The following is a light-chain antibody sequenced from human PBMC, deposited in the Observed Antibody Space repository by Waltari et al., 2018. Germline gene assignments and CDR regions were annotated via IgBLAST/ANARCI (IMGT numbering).Light chain of an antibody. V-gene: IGKV1-5*03. CDR1: QSISSW. J-gene: IGKJ1*01. CDR2: KAS. Sequence: DIQMTQSPSSLSASVGDRVTITCRASQSISSWLAWYQQKPGKAPKLLIYKASSLESGVPSRFSGGGSGTEFTLTISSLQPDDVATYYCQQYNRMGTFGQGTKVEIK. CDR3: QQYNRMGT.